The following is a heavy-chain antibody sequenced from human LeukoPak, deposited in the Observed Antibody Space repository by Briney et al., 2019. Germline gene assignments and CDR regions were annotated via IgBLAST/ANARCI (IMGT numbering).Heavy chain of an antibody. CDR2: IYSGGST. Sequence: GGSLRLSCAASGFTVSNNYMSWVRQAPGKGLEWVSVIYSGGSTYYADSVKGRFTISRDNSKNTLYPQMNSLRAEDTAVYYCARVPRSSGWYPFDYWGQGTLVTVSS. J-gene: IGHJ4*02. CDR3: ARVPRSSGWYPFDY. CDR1: GFTVSNNY. V-gene: IGHV3-53*01. D-gene: IGHD6-19*01.